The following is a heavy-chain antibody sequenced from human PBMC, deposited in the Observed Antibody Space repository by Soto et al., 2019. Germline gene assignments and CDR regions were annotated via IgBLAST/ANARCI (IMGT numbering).Heavy chain of an antibody. J-gene: IGHJ4*02. V-gene: IGHV3-30*18. CDR2: ISYDGSNK. D-gene: IGHD1-26*01. CDR1: GLTSRTYG. CDR3: AKDDSGSSYFDY. Sequence: GGSRRLPWAASGLTSRTYGLHLFRQPPGKGLEWVAVISYDGSNKYYADSVKGRFTISRDNSKNTLYLQMNSLRAEDTAVYYCAKDDSGSSYFDYWGQGTLVTV.